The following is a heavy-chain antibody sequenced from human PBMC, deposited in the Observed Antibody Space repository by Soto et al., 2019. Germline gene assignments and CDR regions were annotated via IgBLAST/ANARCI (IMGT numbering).Heavy chain of an antibody. V-gene: IGHV3-15*07. D-gene: IGHD6-13*01. CDR1: GFTFSNAW. J-gene: IGHJ4*02. CDR3: TTEIIQLAAAGAADY. Sequence: PGGSLRLSCAASGFTFSNAWMNWVRQAPGKGLEWVGRIKSKTDGGTTDYAAPVKGRFTISRDDSKNTLYLQMNSLKTEDTAVYYCTTEIIQLAAAGAADYWGQGTLVTVSS. CDR2: IKSKTDGGTT.